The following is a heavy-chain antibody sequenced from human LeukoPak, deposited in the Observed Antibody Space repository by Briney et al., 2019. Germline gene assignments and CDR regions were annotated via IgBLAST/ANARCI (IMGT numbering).Heavy chain of an antibody. V-gene: IGHV4-39*07. J-gene: IGHJ4*02. CDR3: ARDRDCTNGVCYTDY. Sequence: SETLSLTCTVSGGSISSSSYYWGWIRQPPGKGLEWIGEINHSGSTNYNPSLKSRVTISVDTSKNQFSLKLSSVTAADAAVYYCARDRDCTNGVCYTDYWGQGTLVTVSS. CDR2: INHSGST. D-gene: IGHD2-8*01. CDR1: GGSISSSSYY.